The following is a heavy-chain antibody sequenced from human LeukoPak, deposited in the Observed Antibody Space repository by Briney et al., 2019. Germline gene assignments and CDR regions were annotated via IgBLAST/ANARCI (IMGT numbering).Heavy chain of an antibody. J-gene: IGHJ3*02. V-gene: IGHV1-8*03. CDR1: GYTFTSYD. Sequence: ASVKVSCKASGYTFTSYDINWVRQATGQGLEWMGWMNPNSGNTGYAQKFQGRVTITRNTSISTAYMELSSLRSEDTAVYYCARALGTDDAFDIWGQGTMVTVSS. D-gene: IGHD3-16*01. CDR3: ARALGTDDAFDI. CDR2: MNPNSGNT.